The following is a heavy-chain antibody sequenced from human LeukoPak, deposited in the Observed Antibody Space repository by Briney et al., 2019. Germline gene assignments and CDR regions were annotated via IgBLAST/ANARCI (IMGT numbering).Heavy chain of an antibody. Sequence: ASVKVSCKTSGYTFTGYYMHWVRQAPGQGLEWMGWTNPNTGGTNYAQKFQGRVTMARDTSISTAYMELNRLISDDTAVYYCATFAGEHQAPFDYWGQGTLLTVSS. V-gene: IGHV1-2*02. D-gene: IGHD1-26*01. CDR2: TNPNTGGT. CDR1: GYTFTGYY. J-gene: IGHJ4*02. CDR3: ATFAGEHQAPFDY.